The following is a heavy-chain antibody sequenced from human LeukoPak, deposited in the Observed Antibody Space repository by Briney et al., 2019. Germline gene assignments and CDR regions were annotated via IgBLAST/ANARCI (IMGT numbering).Heavy chain of an antibody. V-gene: IGHV6-1*01. Sequence: SQTLSLTCAISGDSVSSNSAAWNWIRQSPSRGLEWLGRTYYRSKWYNDYAVSVKSRITINPDTSKNQFSLQLNSVTPEDTAVYYCARVGYSSSWYDYYFDYWGQGTLVTVSS. J-gene: IGHJ4*02. CDR2: TYYRSKWYN. D-gene: IGHD6-13*01. CDR3: ARVGYSSSWYDYYFDY. CDR1: GDSVSSNSAA.